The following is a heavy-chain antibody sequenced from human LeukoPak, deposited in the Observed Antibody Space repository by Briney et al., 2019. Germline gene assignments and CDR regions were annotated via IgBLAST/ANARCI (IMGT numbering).Heavy chain of an antibody. CDR2: IYYSGST. CDR3: ARDTGGYEGSFDY. D-gene: IGHD5-12*01. Sequence: SETLSLTCTVSGGSISSYYWSWIRQPPGKGLEWIGYIYYSGSTNYNPSLKSRVTISVDTSKNQFSLKLSSVTAADTAVYYCARDTGGYEGSFDYWGQGTLVTVSS. J-gene: IGHJ4*02. CDR1: GGSISSYY. V-gene: IGHV4-59*01.